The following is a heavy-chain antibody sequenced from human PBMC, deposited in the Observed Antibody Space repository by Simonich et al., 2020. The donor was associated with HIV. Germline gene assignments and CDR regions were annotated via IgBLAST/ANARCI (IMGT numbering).Heavy chain of an antibody. CDR2: INTDGSST. J-gene: IGHJ4*02. CDR3: ASGSSNSTY. V-gene: IGHV3-74*01. D-gene: IGHD2-15*01. CDR1: GFTFSTYW. Sequence: EVQLVESGGDLVQPGGSLRLSCAASGFTFSTYWMHWVRQAPGKGLVWVSRINTDGSSTAYADSGKGRFTISRDNAKSTLYLQLNSLRAEDTAVYYCASGSSNSTYWGQGTLVTVSS.